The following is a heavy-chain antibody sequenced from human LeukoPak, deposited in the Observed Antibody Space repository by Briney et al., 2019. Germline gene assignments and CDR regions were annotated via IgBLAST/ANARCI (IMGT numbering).Heavy chain of an antibody. CDR2: IYYSGST. CDR3: ARERGRDAFDI. CDR1: GGSISSYY. J-gene: IGHJ3*02. V-gene: IGHV4-59*01. Sequence: PSETLSLTCTVSGGSISSYYWRWLRQPPGKGLEWVGYIYYSGSTNYNPSLKSRVTISVDTSKHQFSLKLSSVTAADTAVYYCARERGRDAFDIWGQGTMVTVSS.